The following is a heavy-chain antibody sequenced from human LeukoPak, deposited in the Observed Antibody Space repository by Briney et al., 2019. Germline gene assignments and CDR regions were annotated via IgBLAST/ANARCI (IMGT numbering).Heavy chain of an antibody. J-gene: IGHJ4*02. D-gene: IGHD5-18*01. V-gene: IGHV3-74*01. CDR3: AIGDKYGYPK. Sequence: GGSLRLSCAASGFTFGIYWIHWVRQGPGKGLVWVSRIFIDGSGTSYADSVKGRFTISRDNAKNTLYLQMNSLRVEDTAVYYCAIGDKYGYPKWGQGTLVTVST. CDR1: GFTFGIYW. CDR2: IFIDGSGT.